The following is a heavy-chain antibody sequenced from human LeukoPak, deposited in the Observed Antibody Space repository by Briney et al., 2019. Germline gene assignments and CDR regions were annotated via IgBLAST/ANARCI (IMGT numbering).Heavy chain of an antibody. CDR3: ARDLDSSGYSDY. Sequence: SETLSLTCTVSGGSISSYYWSWIRQPPGKGLEWIGRIYTSGSTNYNPSLKSRVTMSVDTSKNQFSLKLSSVTAADTALYYCARDLDSSGYSDYWGQGTLVTVSS. V-gene: IGHV4-4*07. CDR2: IYTSGST. CDR1: GGSISSYY. D-gene: IGHD3-22*01. J-gene: IGHJ4*02.